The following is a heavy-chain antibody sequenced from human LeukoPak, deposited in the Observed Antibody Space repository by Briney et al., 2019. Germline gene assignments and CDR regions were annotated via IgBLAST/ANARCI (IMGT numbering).Heavy chain of an antibody. V-gene: IGHV4-30-4*01. CDR1: GGSISSGDYY. Sequence: SETLSLTCTVSGGSISSGDYYWSWIRQPPGKGLEWIGYIYYSGSTYYNPSLKSRVTISVDTSKNQFSLKLTSVTAADTAVYYCARDLAGYSGYDYSGWGQGTLVTVSS. CDR3: ARDLAGYSGYDYSG. CDR2: IYYSGST. D-gene: IGHD5-12*01. J-gene: IGHJ4*02.